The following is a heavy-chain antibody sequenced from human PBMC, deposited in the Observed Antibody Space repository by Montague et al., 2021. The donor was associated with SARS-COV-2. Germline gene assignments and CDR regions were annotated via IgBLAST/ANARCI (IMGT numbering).Heavy chain of an antibody. CDR2: INHSGST. CDR1: GGSFSGYY. V-gene: IGHV4-34*01. Sequence: SETLSLTCAVYGGSFSGYYWSWIRQPPGKGLEWIGEINHSGSTNYNPSLKSRVTISVDTSKNQFSLKLSSVTAADTAVYYCGGIRCITIFGVVITPYFYGMDVWGQGTTVTVSS. D-gene: IGHD3-3*01. J-gene: IGHJ6*02. CDR3: GGIRCITIFGVVITPYFYGMDV.